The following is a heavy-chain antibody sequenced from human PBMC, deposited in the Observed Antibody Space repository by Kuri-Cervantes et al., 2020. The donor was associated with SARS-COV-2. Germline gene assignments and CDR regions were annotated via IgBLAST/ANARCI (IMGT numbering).Heavy chain of an antibody. Sequence: SETLSLTCTVSGGSVRSGSYYWSWIRQPPGKGLEWIGYIYYSGSTNYNPSLKSRVTISVDTSKNQFSLKLSSVTAADTAVYYCARYTRAMIVVVTGARAFDIWGQGTMVTVSS. D-gene: IGHD3-22*01. CDR2: IYYSGST. CDR3: ARYTRAMIVVVTGARAFDI. J-gene: IGHJ3*02. CDR1: GGSVRSGSYY. V-gene: IGHV4-61*01.